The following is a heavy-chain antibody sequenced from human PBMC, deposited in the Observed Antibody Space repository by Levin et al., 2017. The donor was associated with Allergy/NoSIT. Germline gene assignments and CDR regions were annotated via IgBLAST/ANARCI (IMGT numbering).Heavy chain of an antibody. D-gene: IGHD3-16*01. CDR3: AKDSYPTYDY. CDR1: GFTFSSYA. CDR2: ISGSGGST. J-gene: IGHJ4*02. Sequence: GESLKISCAASGFTFSSYAMSWVRQAPGKGLEWVSAISGSGGSTYYADSVKGRFTISRDNSKNTLYLQMNSLRAEDTAVYYCAKDSYPTYDYWGQGTLVTVSS. V-gene: IGHV3-23*01.